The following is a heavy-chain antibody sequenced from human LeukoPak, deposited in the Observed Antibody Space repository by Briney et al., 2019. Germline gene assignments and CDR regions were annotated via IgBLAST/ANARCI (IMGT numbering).Heavy chain of an antibody. J-gene: IGHJ4*02. D-gene: IGHD2-15*01. CDR1: GGSFSSYY. CDR2: INHSGST. V-gene: IGHV4-34*01. Sequence: SETLSLTCAVYGGSFSSYYWSWIRQPPGKGLEWIGEINHSGSTNYNPSLKSRVTISVDTSKNQFSLKLSSVTAADTAVYYCARVTQGVAAVDYWGQGTLVTVSS. CDR3: ARVTQGVAAVDY.